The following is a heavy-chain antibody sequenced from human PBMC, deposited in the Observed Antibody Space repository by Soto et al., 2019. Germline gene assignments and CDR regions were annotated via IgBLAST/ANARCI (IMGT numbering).Heavy chain of an antibody. CDR3: AREDAGKRGHYYGMDV. CDR1: GGSISSYY. Sequence: PSETLSLTCTVSGGSISSYYWSWIRQPPGKGLEWIGYIYYSGSTNYNPSLKSRVTISVDTSKNQFSLKLSSVTAADTAVYYCAREDAGKRGHYYGMDVWGQGTTVTVS. V-gene: IGHV4-59*01. J-gene: IGHJ6*02. CDR2: IYYSGST. D-gene: IGHD3-10*01.